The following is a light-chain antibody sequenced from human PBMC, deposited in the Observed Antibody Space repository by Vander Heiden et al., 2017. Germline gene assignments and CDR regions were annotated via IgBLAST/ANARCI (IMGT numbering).Light chain of an antibody. Sequence: DIQMTQSPSSLSASVGDRVTITCQASQDINNSLNWYQQKPGKAPKLLIYDASNLETGVPSRVSGSGSGTDFTFSISSLQPEDIATYYCQKYDNLLLTVGGGTKVEIK. CDR1: QDINNS. J-gene: IGKJ4*01. CDR3: QKYDNLLLT. CDR2: DAS. V-gene: IGKV1-33*01.